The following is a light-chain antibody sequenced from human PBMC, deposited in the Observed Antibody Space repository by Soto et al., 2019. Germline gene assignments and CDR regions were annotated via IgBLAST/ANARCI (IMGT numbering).Light chain of an antibody. V-gene: IGKV3-11*01. CDR2: DAS. J-gene: IGKJ4*01. Sequence: EIVLTQSPATLSLSPGESATLSCRASQSVSSYLAWYQQKPGQAPRLLIYDASNRATGIPARFSGSGSGTDFNLTISSLEPEDFAGYYWQQRSNWLTFGGGTKVEIK. CDR3: QQRSNWLT. CDR1: QSVSSY.